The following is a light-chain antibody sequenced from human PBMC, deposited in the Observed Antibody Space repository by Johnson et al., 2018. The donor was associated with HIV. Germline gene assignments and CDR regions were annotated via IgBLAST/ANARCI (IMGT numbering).Light chain of an antibody. Sequence: VLTQPPSVSVSPGQTASIPCSGDKLGDKYACWYQQKPGQSPVLVIYQDSKRPSGIPDRFSGSKSGTSATLGITGLQTGDEADYYCGTWDSSLSAGGGVFGTGTKVTVL. CDR1: KLGDKY. J-gene: IGLJ1*01. CDR2: QDS. CDR3: GTWDSSLSAGGGV. V-gene: IGLV3-1*01.